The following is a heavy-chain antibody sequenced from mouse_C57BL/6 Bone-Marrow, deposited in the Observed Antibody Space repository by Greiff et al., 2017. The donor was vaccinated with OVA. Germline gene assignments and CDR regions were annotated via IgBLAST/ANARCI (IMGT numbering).Heavy chain of an antibody. CDR2: IYPRDGST. CDR1: GYTFTSYD. Sequence: QVQLQQPGAELVKPGASVKLSCKASGYTFTSYDINWVKQRPGQGLEWIGWIYPRDGSTKYNEKYKGKATLTVDTSSSTAYMELHSLTSEDSAVYCCARPYYSNYEYFDVWGTGTTVTVSS. D-gene: IGHD2-5*01. V-gene: IGHV1-85*01. CDR3: ARPYYSNYEYFDV. J-gene: IGHJ1*03.